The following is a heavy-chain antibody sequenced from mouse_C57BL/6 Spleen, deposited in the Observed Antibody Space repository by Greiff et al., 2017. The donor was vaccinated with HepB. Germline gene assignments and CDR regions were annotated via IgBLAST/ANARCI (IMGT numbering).Heavy chain of an antibody. Sequence: DVMLVESGGGLVKPGGSLKLSCAASGFTFSSYAMSWVRQTPEKRLEWVATISDGGSYTYYPDNVKGRFTISRDNAKNNLYLQMSHLKSEDTAMYYCARGGYDYVLYYFDYWGQGTTLTVSS. J-gene: IGHJ2*01. CDR2: ISDGGSYT. CDR1: GFTFSSYA. CDR3: ARGGYDYVLYYFDY. D-gene: IGHD2-4*01. V-gene: IGHV5-4*03.